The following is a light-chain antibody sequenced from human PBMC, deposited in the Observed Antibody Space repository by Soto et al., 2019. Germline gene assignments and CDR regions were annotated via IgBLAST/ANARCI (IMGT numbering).Light chain of an antibody. CDR2: DV. Sequence: QSALTQPASVSGWPGQSITIYCTGTSSDVGGSIYVSWYQLSPGKAPKLLIYDVDRPSGVSNRFSGSKSGNTASLTISGLQAEYEADYYCNSYTRSGTVVFGGGTKVTVL. J-gene: IGLJ3*02. V-gene: IGLV2-14*01. CDR3: NSYTRSGTVV. CDR1: SSDVGGSIY.